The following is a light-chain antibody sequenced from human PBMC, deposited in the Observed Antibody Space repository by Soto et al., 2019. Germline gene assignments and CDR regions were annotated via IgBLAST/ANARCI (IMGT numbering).Light chain of an antibody. V-gene: IGKV1-39*01. J-gene: IGKJ5*01. CDR1: QSISSY. CDR3: QHSYTIRRS. Sequence: DIQMTQSPSSLSASVGDRVTITCRASQSISSYLNWYQQKPGKAPNLLIYVASSLQSGVPSRFSGSGSGTDFTLTISSLHSEDFATYCCQHSYTIRRSFDQGTRREIK. CDR2: VAS.